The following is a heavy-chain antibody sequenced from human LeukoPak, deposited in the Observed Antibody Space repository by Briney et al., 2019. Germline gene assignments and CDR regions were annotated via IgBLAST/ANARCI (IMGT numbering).Heavy chain of an antibody. J-gene: IGHJ4*02. CDR2: ILSDGSKE. D-gene: IGHD3-10*01. Sequence: GGSLRLSCAASGFTFSSYGMHWVRQAPGKGLEWVAVILSDGSKEFYTDSVKGRFTISGDNSKNTLYLQMNSLRAEDTAVYYCAKDWTYYYGSGSYGDYWGQGTLVTVSS. CDR3: AKDWTYYYGSGSYGDY. V-gene: IGHV3-33*06. CDR1: GFTFSSYG.